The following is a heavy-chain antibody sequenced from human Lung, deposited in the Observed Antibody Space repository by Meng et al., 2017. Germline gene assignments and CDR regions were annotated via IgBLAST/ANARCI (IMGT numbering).Heavy chain of an antibody. CDR1: GFNFGRYA. D-gene: IGHD1-14*01. CDR3: AKDPTKLEPPL. Sequence: VVLVGGGGRVGHPGGSLRLSLSASGFNFGRYAMSRVRQGPGKGLALVSAISGSGGSTYYADSVKGRFTISRDNSKNTLYLQMNSLRAEDTAVYYCAKDPTKLEPPLWGQGTLVTVSS. J-gene: IGHJ4*02. V-gene: IGHV3-23*04. CDR2: ISGSGGST.